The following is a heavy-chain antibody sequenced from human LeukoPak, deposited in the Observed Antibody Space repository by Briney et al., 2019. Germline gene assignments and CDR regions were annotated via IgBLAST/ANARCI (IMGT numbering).Heavy chain of an antibody. D-gene: IGHD6-13*01. V-gene: IGHV3-23*01. CDR1: GFTFSDYY. Sequence: PGGSLRLSCAASGFTFSDYYMSWIRQAPGKGLEWVSAISGSGGSTYYADSVKGRFTISRDNSKNTLYLQMNSLRAEDTAVYYCAKDRGIAAAGSWGQGTLVTVSS. J-gene: IGHJ4*02. CDR3: AKDRGIAAAGS. CDR2: ISGSGGST.